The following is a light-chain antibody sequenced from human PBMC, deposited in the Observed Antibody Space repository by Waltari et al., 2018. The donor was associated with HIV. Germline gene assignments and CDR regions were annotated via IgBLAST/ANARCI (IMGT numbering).Light chain of an antibody. J-gene: IGKJ2*01. CDR2: AAS. CDR3: QRYGSSLRYT. V-gene: IGKV3-15*01. Sequence: EVVMTQSPATLSVSPGERAALACRASQSVSSNLAWYQQKPGQAPRLLIYAASTRATGVPVRISGSGSGTEFTLTISSLQSEDFAVYYCQRYGSSLRYTFGQGTKLEIK. CDR1: QSVSSN.